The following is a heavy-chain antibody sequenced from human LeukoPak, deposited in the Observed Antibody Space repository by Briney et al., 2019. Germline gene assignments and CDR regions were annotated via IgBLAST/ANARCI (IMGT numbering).Heavy chain of an antibody. CDR2: ISSSSSYI. J-gene: IGHJ4*02. Sequence: AGSLSLSCAASGFTFSSNSMNWVRQAPRKGLERVSSISSSSSYIYYADSVKGRFTISRDNSKNTRYLQMNSLRAEDTGVYYCAKDPGMAVAAGVFDYWGQGTLVTVSS. D-gene: IGHD6-19*01. V-gene: IGHV3-21*01. CDR3: AKDPGMAVAAGVFDY. CDR1: GFTFSSNS.